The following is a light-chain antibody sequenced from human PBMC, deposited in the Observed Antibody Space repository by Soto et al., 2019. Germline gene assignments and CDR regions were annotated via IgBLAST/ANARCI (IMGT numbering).Light chain of an antibody. Sequence: EIVMTQPPATLSVSPGERATLSCRASQSVNSNFAWYQQKPGQAPRLLMSSSSTSATGIPARFSGSGSGTDFTLSISSLQSEDFAVYYCRQYNKRPYTFGQGTKLEI. V-gene: IGKV3-15*01. CDR1: QSVNSN. CDR2: SSS. CDR3: RQYNKRPYT. J-gene: IGKJ2*01.